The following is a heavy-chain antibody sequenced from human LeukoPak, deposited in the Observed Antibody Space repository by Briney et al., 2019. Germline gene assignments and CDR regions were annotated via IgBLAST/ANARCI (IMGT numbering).Heavy chain of an antibody. Sequence: SETLSLTCAVYGGSFSGYYWSWLRQPPGKGLEWIGEINHSGSTNYNPSLKSRVTISVDTSKNQFSLKLSSVTAADTAVYYCARTPRGSSSGVDYWGQGTLVTVSS. CDR3: ARTPRGSSSGVDY. CDR2: INHSGST. J-gene: IGHJ4*02. V-gene: IGHV4-34*01. CDR1: GGSFSGYY. D-gene: IGHD6-6*01.